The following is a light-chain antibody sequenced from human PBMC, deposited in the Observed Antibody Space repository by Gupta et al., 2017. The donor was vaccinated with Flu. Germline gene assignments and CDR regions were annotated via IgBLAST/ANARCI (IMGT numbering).Light chain of an antibody. CDR3: GSYRAVGV. V-gene: IGLV2-14*01. CDR2: EGR. CDR1: NSDSGAYNY. J-gene: IGLJ2*01. Sequence: QPALTHTAAVSGSPGQSIAISCTGTNSDSGAYNYVSWYQQHPGKAPKLMIYEGRQRPSGVSTRFSASKSGNPASLTLPGRQAEDEADYYCGSYRAVGVFGGGTKVTVL.